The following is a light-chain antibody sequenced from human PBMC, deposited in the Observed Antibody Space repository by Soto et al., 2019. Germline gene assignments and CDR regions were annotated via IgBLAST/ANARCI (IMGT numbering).Light chain of an antibody. CDR3: GTWDSSLIAL. CDR1: SSNIGSND. Sequence: SVLTQPPSVSAAPGQKVTISCSGNSSNIGSNDVSWYQQLPGKAPKLLIYENSQRPSGIPDRFSGSKSGTSATLGITGLQTEDEADYYCGTWDSSLIALFGTGTKVTVL. CDR2: ENS. V-gene: IGLV1-51*02. J-gene: IGLJ1*01.